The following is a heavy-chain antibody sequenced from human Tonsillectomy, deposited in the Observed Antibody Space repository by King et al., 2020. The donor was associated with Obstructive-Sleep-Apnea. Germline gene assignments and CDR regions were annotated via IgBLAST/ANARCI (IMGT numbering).Heavy chain of an antibody. D-gene: IGHD2-15*01. CDR3: AKDIGLKTVNAFDI. CDR1: GFTFSSYG. CDR2: ISGSGGGT. V-gene: IGHV3-23*04. Sequence: VQLVESGGGLVQPGGSLRLSCAASGFTFSSYGMSWVRQAPGKGLEWFAAISGSGGGTYYADPVKGRLTIPRDNSKNTLDLQMNSLRAEDTAVYYCAKDIGLKTVNAFDIWGQGTMVTVSS. J-gene: IGHJ3*02.